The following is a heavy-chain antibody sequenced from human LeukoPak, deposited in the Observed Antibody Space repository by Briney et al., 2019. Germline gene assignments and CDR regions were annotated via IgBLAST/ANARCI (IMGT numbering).Heavy chain of an antibody. V-gene: IGHV3-73*01. Sequence: GGSLRLSCAASGFTFSGSAMHWVRQASGKGLEWVGRIRSKANSYATAYAASVKGRFTISSDDSKNTAYLQMNSLKTEDTAVYYCTSPGGLAYCGGDCFHWGQGTLVTVSS. CDR1: GFTFSGSA. CDR2: IRSKANSYAT. D-gene: IGHD2-21*02. CDR3: TSPGGLAYCGGDCFH. J-gene: IGHJ4*02.